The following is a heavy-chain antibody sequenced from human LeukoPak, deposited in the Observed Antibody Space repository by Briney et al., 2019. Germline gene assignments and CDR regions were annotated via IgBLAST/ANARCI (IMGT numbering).Heavy chain of an antibody. Sequence: GGSLRLSCAASGFTVSSNYMSWVRQAPGKGLEWVSVIYSGGSTYYADSVKGRFTISRGNSKNTLYLQMNSLRAEDTAVYYCARERIAAAGGYYYMDVWGKGTTVTVSS. CDR3: ARERIAAAGGYYYMDV. CDR2: IYSGGST. J-gene: IGHJ6*03. D-gene: IGHD6-13*01. V-gene: IGHV3-53*01. CDR1: GFTVSSNY.